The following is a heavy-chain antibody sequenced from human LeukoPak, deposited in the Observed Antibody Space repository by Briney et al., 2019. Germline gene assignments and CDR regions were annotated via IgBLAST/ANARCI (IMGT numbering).Heavy chain of an antibody. CDR1: GYSISSGYY. CDR2: ISHSGTT. D-gene: IGHD3-3*01. V-gene: IGHV4-38-2*01. CDR3: ARQAYYDFWSGHYSRGVEDAFDI. Sequence: SETLSLTCAVSGYSISSGYYWGWIRQPPGKGLEWIITISHSGTTYYNPSLKGRVTISVDTSKNQFPLKLRSVTTADTAVYYCARQAYYDFWSGHYSRGVEDAFDIWGQGTMFSVSS. J-gene: IGHJ3*02.